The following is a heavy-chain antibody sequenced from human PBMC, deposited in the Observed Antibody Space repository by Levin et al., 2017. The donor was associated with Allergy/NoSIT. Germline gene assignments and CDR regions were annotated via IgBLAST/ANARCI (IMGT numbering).Heavy chain of an antibody. V-gene: IGHV3-43*01. CDR3: AKDGHSGWYDY. Sequence: PRASVKVSCAASGFTFDDYPMHWVRQAPGKGLEWVSLITWDGDSTYYADSVKGRFTISRDNSKNSLYLQLNSLETEDTALYYCAKDGHSGWYDYWGQGTLVTVSS. CDR1: GFTFDDYP. D-gene: IGHD6-19*01. J-gene: IGHJ4*02. CDR2: ITWDGDST.